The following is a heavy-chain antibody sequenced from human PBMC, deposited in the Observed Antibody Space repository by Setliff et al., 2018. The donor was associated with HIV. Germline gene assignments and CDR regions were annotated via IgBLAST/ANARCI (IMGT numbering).Heavy chain of an antibody. CDR2: IYYSGST. J-gene: IGHJ6*03. D-gene: IGHD6-19*01. Sequence: PSETLSLTCTVSGGPISSYYWSWIRQPPGKGLEWIGYIYYSGSTYYNPSLKSRVTISVDTSKNQFSLKLSSVTAADTAVYYCARGYPGIAVAGLSYYYYYYMDVWGKGTTVTVS. CDR3: ARGYPGIAVAGLSYYYYYYMDV. CDR1: GGPISSYY. V-gene: IGHV4-59*08.